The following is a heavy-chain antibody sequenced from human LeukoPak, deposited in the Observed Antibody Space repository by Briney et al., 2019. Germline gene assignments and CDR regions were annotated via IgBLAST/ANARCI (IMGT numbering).Heavy chain of an antibody. Sequence: GGSLRLSCAASGFTFSSYWMSWVRQAPGKGLEWVANIKQDGSEKYYVDSVKGRFTISRDNAKNPLYLQMNSLRAEDTAVYYCARDSHSGYYAYYFDYWGQGTLVTVSS. CDR1: GFTFSSYW. CDR3: ARDSHSGYYAYYFDY. D-gene: IGHD3-3*01. V-gene: IGHV3-7*01. CDR2: IKQDGSEK. J-gene: IGHJ4*02.